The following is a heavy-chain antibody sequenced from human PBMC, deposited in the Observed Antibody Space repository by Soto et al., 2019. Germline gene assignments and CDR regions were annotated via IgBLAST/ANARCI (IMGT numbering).Heavy chain of an antibody. Sequence: QVQLVQSGAEVKKPGSSVKVSCKASGGTFSSYAISWVRQAPGQGLEWMGGIIPIFGTANYAQKFQGRVTITADKSTSTAYMELSSLRSEDTAVYYCARDLGVTTMVRGRNYYYGMDVWGQGTTVTVSS. V-gene: IGHV1-69*06. CDR1: GGTFSSYA. CDR2: IIPIFGTA. CDR3: ARDLGVTTMVRGRNYYYGMDV. J-gene: IGHJ6*02. D-gene: IGHD3-10*01.